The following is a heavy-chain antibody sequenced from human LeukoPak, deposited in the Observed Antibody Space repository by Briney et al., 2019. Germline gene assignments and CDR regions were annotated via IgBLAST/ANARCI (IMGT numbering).Heavy chain of an antibody. CDR2: ISWNSGSI. CDR3: ASIRVWGSYRSDATPQYFQH. J-gene: IGHJ1*01. V-gene: IGHV3-9*01. CDR1: GFTFDDYA. D-gene: IGHD3-16*02. Sequence: GGSLRLSCAASGFTFDDYAMHWVRQAPGKGLEWVSGISWNSGSIGYADSVKGRFTISRDNAKNSLYLQMNSLRAEDTALYYCASIRVWGSYRSDATPQYFQHWGQGTLVTVSS.